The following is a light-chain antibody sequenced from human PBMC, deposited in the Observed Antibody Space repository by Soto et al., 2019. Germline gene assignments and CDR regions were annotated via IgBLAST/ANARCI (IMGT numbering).Light chain of an antibody. CDR3: SSYTTSNTRQIV. V-gene: IGLV2-14*03. CDR2: DVS. CDR1: SSDVGGYNY. J-gene: IGLJ1*01. Sequence: QSALTQPASVSGSPGQSITISCTGTSSDVGGYNYVSWYQHRPGKAPKLMIYDVSNRPSGVSNRFSGSKSGNTASLTISGLQPEDEADYYCSSYTTSNTRQIVFGTGTKVTVL.